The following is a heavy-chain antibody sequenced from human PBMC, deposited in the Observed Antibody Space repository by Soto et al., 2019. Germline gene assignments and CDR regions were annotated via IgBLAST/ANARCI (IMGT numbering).Heavy chain of an antibody. CDR2: IYSGGGT. J-gene: IGHJ4*02. V-gene: IGHV4-39*01. CDR1: GGSISSISYY. D-gene: IGHD6-13*01. Sequence: PSETLSLTCTVSGGSISSISYYWGWIRQPPGKGLEWIASIYSGGGTYHNPSLKSRITISVDTSKNQFSLKLSSVTAADTAVYYCASSSTWHIIDYWGQGTLVTASS. CDR3: ASSSTWHIIDY.